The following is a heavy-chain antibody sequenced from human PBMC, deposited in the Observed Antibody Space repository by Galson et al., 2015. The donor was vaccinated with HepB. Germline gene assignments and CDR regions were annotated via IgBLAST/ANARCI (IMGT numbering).Heavy chain of an antibody. J-gene: IGHJ4*02. D-gene: IGHD2-2*02. CDR3: ARGAIGGYCSSTRCYIGDY. CDR1: GGTFSTYA. CDR2: IIPIFGAP. Sequence: SVKVSCKASGGTFSTYAISWVRQAPGQGLEWMGGIIPIFGAPNYAQKFQGRVTITADESTSTAYMELSSLRSEDTALYYCARGAIGGYCSSTRCYIGDYWGQGTLVTVSS. V-gene: IGHV1-69*13.